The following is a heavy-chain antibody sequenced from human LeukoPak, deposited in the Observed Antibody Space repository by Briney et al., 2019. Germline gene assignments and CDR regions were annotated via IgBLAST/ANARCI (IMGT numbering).Heavy chain of an antibody. CDR1: GFTFSSYW. CDR3: ARDGYSSGSHDY. V-gene: IGHV3-7*04. CDR2: IKQDGSEK. Sequence: PGRCLTLSCAPSGFTFSSYWMSWVRQAPRKGREWVANIKQDGSEKHYVDSVKGRFTISRDNAKNSLYLQTNSLTAEDTAVYYCARDGYSSGSHDYWGQGTLVSVCS. D-gene: IGHD3-10*01. J-gene: IGHJ4*02.